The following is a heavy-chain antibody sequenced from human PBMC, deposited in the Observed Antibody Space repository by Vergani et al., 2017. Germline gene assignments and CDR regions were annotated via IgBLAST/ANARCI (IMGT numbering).Heavy chain of an antibody. J-gene: IGHJ6*02. CDR2: IDPSDSYT. CDR3: ARPTYSSSYDPRAYYYGMDV. CDR1: GYSFTSYW. Sequence: EVQLVQSGAEVKKPGESLRISCKGSGYSFTSYWISWVRQMPGKGLEWMGRIDPSDSYTNYSPSFQGHVTISADKSISTAYLQWSSLKASDTAMYYCARPTYSSSYDPRAYYYGMDVWGQGTTVTVSS. D-gene: IGHD6-13*01. V-gene: IGHV5-10-1*03.